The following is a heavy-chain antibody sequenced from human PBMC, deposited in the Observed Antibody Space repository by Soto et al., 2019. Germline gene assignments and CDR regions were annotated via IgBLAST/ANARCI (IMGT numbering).Heavy chain of an antibody. D-gene: IGHD6-19*01. CDR2: IIPIFGTA. V-gene: IGHV1-69*01. J-gene: IGHJ6*02. CDR3: ARGNSSGWYSSFYYYYGMDV. Sequence: SVKVACKTAGERNSRYASSWGRQEKGQGLEWMGGIIPIFGTANYAQKFQGRVTITADESTSTAYMELSSLRSEDTAVYYCARGNSSGWYSSFYYYYGMDVWGQGTTVTVSS. CDR1: GERNSRYA.